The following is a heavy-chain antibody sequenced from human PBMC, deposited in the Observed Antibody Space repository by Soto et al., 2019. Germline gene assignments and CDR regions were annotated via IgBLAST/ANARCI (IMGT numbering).Heavy chain of an antibody. CDR2: IYYSGST. Sequence: SETLSLTCTVSGGSISSGGYYWSWIRQHPGKGLEWIGYIYYSGSTNYNPSLKSRVTISVDTSKNQFSLKLSSVTAADTAVYYCARHYDYIWGSYRTSAHFDYWGQGTLVTVSS. CDR3: ARHYDYIWGSYRTSAHFDY. D-gene: IGHD3-16*02. CDR1: GGSISSGGYY. J-gene: IGHJ4*02. V-gene: IGHV4-61*08.